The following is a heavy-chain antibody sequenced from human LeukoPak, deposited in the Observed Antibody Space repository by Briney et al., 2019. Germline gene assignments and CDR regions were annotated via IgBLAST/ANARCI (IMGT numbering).Heavy chain of an antibody. D-gene: IGHD3-9*01. J-gene: IGHJ5*02. CDR3: ARDGEYDILTGYYNNWFDP. Sequence: GGSLRLSCAASGFTFSSYSMNWVRQAPGKGLEWVSSISSSSSYIYYADSVKGRFTISRDNAKNSLYLQINSLRAEDTAVYYCARDGEYDILTGYYNNWFDPWGQGTLVTVSS. CDR2: ISSSSSYI. CDR1: GFTFSSYS. V-gene: IGHV3-21*01.